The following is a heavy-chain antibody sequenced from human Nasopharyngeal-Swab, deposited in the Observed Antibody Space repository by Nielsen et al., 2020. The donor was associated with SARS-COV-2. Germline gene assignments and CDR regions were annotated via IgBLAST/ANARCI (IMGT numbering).Heavy chain of an antibody. CDR1: GFTFSNYG. CDR3: AAAPSGDYGGY. J-gene: IGHJ4*02. CDR2: IWYDGSNK. D-gene: IGHD4-23*01. Sequence: GESLKISCAASGFTFSNYGMHWVRQAPGKGPEWLAVIWYDGSNKYYADSVKGRFTISRDNSKNTVYLQMNSLRTEDTAVYYCAAAPSGDYGGYWGQGTLVTVSS. V-gene: IGHV3-33*01.